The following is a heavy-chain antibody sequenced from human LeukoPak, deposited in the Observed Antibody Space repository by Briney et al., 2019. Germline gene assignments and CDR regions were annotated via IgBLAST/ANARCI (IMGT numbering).Heavy chain of an antibody. CDR3: ARERPLQTYYYYGMDV. Sequence: SETLSLTCTVSVGSTSSYYWSWIRQPAGKGLEWIGRIYTSGSTNYNPSLKSRATMSVDTSKNQFSLKLSSVTAADTAVYYCARERPLQTYYYYGMDVWGQGTTVTVSS. J-gene: IGHJ6*02. CDR1: VGSTSSYY. V-gene: IGHV4-4*07. D-gene: IGHD5-24*01. CDR2: IYTSGST.